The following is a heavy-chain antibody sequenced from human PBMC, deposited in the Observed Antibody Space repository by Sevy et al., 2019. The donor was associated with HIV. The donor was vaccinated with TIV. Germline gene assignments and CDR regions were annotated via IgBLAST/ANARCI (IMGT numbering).Heavy chain of an antibody. CDR2: ISGKGGST. D-gene: IGHD2-2*01. V-gene: IGHV3-23*01. CDR1: GFTFSGYA. J-gene: IGHJ6*02. CDR3: AKTINSGGGVVPAANYYYYGIDV. Sequence: GGSLRLSCAASGFTFSGYAMSWVRQAPGKGLEWVSAISGKGGSTHYADSVEGRFTISRDNSKNTLYLQMNSLRAEDTAVYYCAKTINSGGGVVPAANYYYYGIDVGGQGTTVTVSS.